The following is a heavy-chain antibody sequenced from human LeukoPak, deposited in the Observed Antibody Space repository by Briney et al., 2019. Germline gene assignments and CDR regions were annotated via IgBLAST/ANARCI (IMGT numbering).Heavy chain of an antibody. CDR1: GGSFSGYY. CDR3: ARGTTVTSFDY. J-gene: IGHJ4*02. Sequence: SETLSLTCAVYGGSFSGYYWSWIRQPPGKGLEWIGEINHSGSTNYNPSLKSRVTISVDTSKNQFSLKLSPVTAADTAVYYCARGTTVTSFDYWGQGTLVTVSS. CDR2: INHSGST. D-gene: IGHD4-17*01. V-gene: IGHV4-34*01.